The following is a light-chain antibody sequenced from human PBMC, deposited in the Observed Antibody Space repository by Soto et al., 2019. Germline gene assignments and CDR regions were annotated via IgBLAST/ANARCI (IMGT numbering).Light chain of an antibody. Sequence: QSALTQPASVSGSPGQSITISCTGTSSDVGGYNYVSWYQQHPGKAPILMIYDVSNRTSGVSERFSGSRSGNTASLTISGLQAEDESDYYCFSYTSSSTSVFGGGTKVTV. V-gene: IGLV2-14*01. J-gene: IGLJ3*02. CDR1: SSDVGGYNY. CDR2: DVS. CDR3: FSYTSSSTSV.